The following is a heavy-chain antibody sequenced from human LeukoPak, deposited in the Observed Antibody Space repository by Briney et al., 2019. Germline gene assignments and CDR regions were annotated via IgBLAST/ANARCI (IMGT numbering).Heavy chain of an antibody. J-gene: IGHJ4*02. CDR2: ISGSGSST. D-gene: IGHD5-24*01. CDR3: AKRDGYNSNPLKD. Sequence: GGSLRLSCAASEFTFSSYAMSWVRQAPGKGLEWVSAISGSGSSTYYADSVKGRFTISRDNSKNTLYLQMNSLRAEDTALYYCAKRDGYNSNPLKDWGQGTLVTVSS. V-gene: IGHV3-23*01. CDR1: EFTFSSYA.